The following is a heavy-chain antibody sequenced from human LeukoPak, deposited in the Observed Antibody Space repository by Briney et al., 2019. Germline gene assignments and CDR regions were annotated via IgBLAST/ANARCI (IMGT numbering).Heavy chain of an antibody. CDR2: IYTSGST. V-gene: IGHV4-4*07. J-gene: IGHJ3*02. CDR3: ARVTYSTSSMSLDAFDI. CDR1: GGSISGDY. Sequence: SETLSLTRTVSGGSISGDYWSWIRQPAGKGLEWIGRIYTSGSTNYNPSLKSRVTMSVDTSKNQFSLKLISVTAADTAVYYCARVTYSTSSMSLDAFDIWGQGTMVTVSS. D-gene: IGHD6-6*01.